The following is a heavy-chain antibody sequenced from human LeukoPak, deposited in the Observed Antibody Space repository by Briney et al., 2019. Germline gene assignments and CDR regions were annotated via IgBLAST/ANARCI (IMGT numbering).Heavy chain of an antibody. Sequence: GGHLRLSCEVSGLTFSTYWMTWVRQAPGKGLEWVASINQNGREKYYVDSVKGRFTISRDNATDSLYLQMNSLRDEDTAVYYCARSLGDDWGQGTLVTVSS. J-gene: IGHJ4*02. CDR3: ARSLGDD. CDR2: INQNGREK. CDR1: GLTFSTYW. V-gene: IGHV3-7*01. D-gene: IGHD3-16*01.